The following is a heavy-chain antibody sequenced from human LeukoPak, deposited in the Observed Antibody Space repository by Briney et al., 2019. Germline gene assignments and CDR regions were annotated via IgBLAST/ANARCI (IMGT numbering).Heavy chain of an antibody. CDR2: INPNSGGT. Sequence: ASVKVSCKASGYTFTGYYMHWVRQAPGQGLEWMGWINPNSGGTNCAQKFQGRVTMTRDTSISTAYMELSRLRSDDTAVYYCARGCSSTSCYTEDAFDIWGQGTMVTVSS. D-gene: IGHD2-2*02. J-gene: IGHJ3*02. CDR1: GYTFTGYY. CDR3: ARGCSSTSCYTEDAFDI. V-gene: IGHV1-2*02.